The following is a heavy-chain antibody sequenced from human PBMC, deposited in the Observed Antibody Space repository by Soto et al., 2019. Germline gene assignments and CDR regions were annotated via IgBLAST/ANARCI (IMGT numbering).Heavy chain of an antibody. CDR2: IYYSGST. V-gene: IGHV4-39*01. Sequence: SETLSLTCTVSGGSISSSSYYWGWIRQPPGKGLEWIGSIYYSGSTYYNPSLKSRVTISVDTSKNQFSLKLSSVTAADTAVYYCARLGDILTGNKSKGGCWFDPWGQGTLVTVSS. CDR3: ARLGDILTGNKSKGGCWFDP. J-gene: IGHJ5*02. CDR1: GGSISSSSYY. D-gene: IGHD3-9*01.